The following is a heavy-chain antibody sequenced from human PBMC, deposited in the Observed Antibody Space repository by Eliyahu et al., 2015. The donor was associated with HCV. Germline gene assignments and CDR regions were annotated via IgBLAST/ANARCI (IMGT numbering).Heavy chain of an antibody. V-gene: IGHV1-2*02. Sequence: QVQLVQSGAEVKKPGXXXKVSCKASGYTFTGYYMXWVXQAPXQGLEWMGWINPNSGGTNYAQKFQGRVTMTRDTSISTAYMELSRLRSDDTAVYYCAPDFHYYYYGMDVWGQGTTVTVSS. D-gene: IGHD3-3*01. J-gene: IGHJ6*02. CDR1: GYTFTGYY. CDR2: INPNSGGT. CDR3: APDFHYYYYGMDV.